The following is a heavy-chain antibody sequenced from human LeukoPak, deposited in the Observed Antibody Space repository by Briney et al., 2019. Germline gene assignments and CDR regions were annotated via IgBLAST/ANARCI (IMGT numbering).Heavy chain of an antibody. D-gene: IGHD4-17*01. J-gene: IGHJ6*02. V-gene: IGHV3-21*01. CDR2: ISSSSSYI. CDR1: GFTFSSYS. CDR3: ARLTTVTTRSGGYYYYYGMDV. Sequence: GSLRLSCAASGFTFSSYSMNWVRQAPGKGLEWVSSISSSSSYIYYADSVKGRFTISRDNAKNSLYLQMNSLRAEDTAVYYCARLTTVTTRSGGYYYYYGMDVWGQGTTVTVSS.